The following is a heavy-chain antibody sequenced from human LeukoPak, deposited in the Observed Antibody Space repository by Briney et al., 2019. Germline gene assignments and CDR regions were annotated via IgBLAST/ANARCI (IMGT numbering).Heavy chain of an antibody. CDR1: GFTFSNAW. Sequence: GGSLRLSCAASGFTFSNAWMSWVRQAPGKGLEWVAVISYDGSDKYYADSVKGRFTISRDNSKNTLYLQMNSLRAEDAAVYYCAKTGPYSGTYLSAFDIWGQGTMVTVSS. CDR3: AKTGPYSGTYLSAFDI. D-gene: IGHD1-26*01. CDR2: ISYDGSDK. V-gene: IGHV3-30*18. J-gene: IGHJ3*02.